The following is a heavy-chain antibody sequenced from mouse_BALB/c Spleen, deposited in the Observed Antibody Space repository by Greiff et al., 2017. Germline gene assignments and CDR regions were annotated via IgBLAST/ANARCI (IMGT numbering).Heavy chain of an antibody. D-gene: IGHD1-1*01. V-gene: IGHV5-12-2*01. Sequence: EVQVVESGGGLVQPGGSLKLSCAASGFTFSSYTMSWVRQTPEKRLEWVAYISNGGGSTYYPDTVKGRFTISRDNAKNTLYLQMSSLKSEDTAMYYCARQGRITTVVDAMDYWGQGTSVTVSS. CDR3: ARQGRITTVVDAMDY. CDR1: GFTFSSYT. CDR2: ISNGGGST. J-gene: IGHJ4*01.